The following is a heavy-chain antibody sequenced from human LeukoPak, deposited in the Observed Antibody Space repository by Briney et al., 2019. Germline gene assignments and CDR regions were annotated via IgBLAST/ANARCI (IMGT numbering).Heavy chain of an antibody. D-gene: IGHD6-13*01. CDR2: ISSSSSYI. Sequence: GGSLRLSCAASGFTFSSYSMNWVRQAPGKGLEWVSSISSSSSYIYYADSVKGRFTISRDNAKNSLYLQMNSLRAEDTAVYYCAADIAAAGIGFDYWGQGTLVTVSS. V-gene: IGHV3-21*01. CDR1: GFTFSSYS. J-gene: IGHJ4*02. CDR3: AADIAAAGIGFDY.